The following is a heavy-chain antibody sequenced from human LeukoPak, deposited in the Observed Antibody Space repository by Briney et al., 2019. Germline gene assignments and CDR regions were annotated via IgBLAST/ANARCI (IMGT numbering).Heavy chain of an antibody. V-gene: IGHV5-51*01. Sequence: GESLKISCKGSGYSFTSYWIGWVRQMPGKGLEWMGIIYPGDSDTRYSPSFQGQVTISADKSISTAYLQWSSLKASDTAMYYCARRSTGTCFFYYFDYWGQGTLVTVSS. CDR3: ARRSTGTCFFYYFDY. D-gene: IGHD1-1*01. CDR2: IYPGDSDT. J-gene: IGHJ4*02. CDR1: GYSFTSYW.